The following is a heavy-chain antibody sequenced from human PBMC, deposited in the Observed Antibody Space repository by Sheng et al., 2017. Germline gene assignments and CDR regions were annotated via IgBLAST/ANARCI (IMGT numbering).Heavy chain of an antibody. J-gene: IGHJ4*02. CDR2: ISGSGSST. Sequence: EVQVVESGGGLVQPGGSLRLSCAASGFTFSSNAMSWVRQAPGKGLEWVSGISGSGSSTYYADSVKGRFTISRDNSKNTLYLQMDSLRAEDTAVYYCAKAGGPSIVAVGKGDCWGQGTLVTVSS. V-gene: IGHV3-23*04. CDR3: AKAGGPSIVAVGKGDC. CDR1: GFTFSSNA. D-gene: IGHD6-13*01.